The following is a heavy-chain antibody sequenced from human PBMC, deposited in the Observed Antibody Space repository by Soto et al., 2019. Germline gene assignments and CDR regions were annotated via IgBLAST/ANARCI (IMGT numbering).Heavy chain of an antibody. J-gene: IGHJ4*02. CDR2: ISSSSSYI. CDR3: AKGKGITMVRFVDY. Sequence: PGGSLRLSCAASGFTFSSYSMNWVRQAPGKGLEWVSSISSSSSYIYYADSVKGRFTISRDNAKNSLYLQMNSLRAEDTTVYYCAKGKGITMVRFVDYWGQGTLVTVSS. D-gene: IGHD3-10*01. CDR1: GFTFSSYS. V-gene: IGHV3-21*01.